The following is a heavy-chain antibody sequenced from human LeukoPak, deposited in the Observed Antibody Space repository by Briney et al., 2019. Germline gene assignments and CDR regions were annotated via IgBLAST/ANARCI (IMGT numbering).Heavy chain of an antibody. CDR2: ISSSGSTI. CDR3: AREDYDILTGYFSNFDY. Sequence: GGSLRLSCAASGFTFSSYEMNWVRQAPGKGVEWVSYISSSGSTIYYADSVKGRFTISRDNAKNSQYLQMNSLRAEDTAVYYCAREDYDILTGYFSNFDYWGQGTLVTVSS. J-gene: IGHJ4*02. CDR1: GFTFSSYE. V-gene: IGHV3-48*03. D-gene: IGHD3-9*01.